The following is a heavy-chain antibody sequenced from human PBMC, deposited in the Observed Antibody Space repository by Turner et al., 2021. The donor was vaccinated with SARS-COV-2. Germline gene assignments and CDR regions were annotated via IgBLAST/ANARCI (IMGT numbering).Heavy chain of an antibody. Sequence: QLQLQESGPGLVKPSETLSLTCTVSGASISSSIYSWGWFRQPPGKGLEWNGCIGYSGGTYYNPSLKSRVTISVDTSKNQFSLKLSSVTAADTAVYYCARQRLVVVPAAIINGMDVWGQGTTVTVSS. D-gene: IGHD2-2*01. CDR2: IGYSGGT. V-gene: IGHV4-39*01. CDR3: ARQRLVVVPAAIINGMDV. CDR1: GASISSSIYS. J-gene: IGHJ6*02.